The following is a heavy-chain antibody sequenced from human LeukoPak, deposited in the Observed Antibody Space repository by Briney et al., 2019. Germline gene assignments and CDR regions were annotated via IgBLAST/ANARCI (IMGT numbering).Heavy chain of an antibody. CDR3: AKMSCSSTSCYILFAATEYFQH. J-gene: IGHJ1*01. V-gene: IGHV3-23*01. D-gene: IGHD2-2*02. CDR1: AFTFSSYA. CDR2: ISSSGGNV. Sequence: PGGSLRLSCAASAFTFSSYAMSWVRQAPGKGLEWISSISSSGGNVYYADSVKGRFTVSRDNSKNTLYLQMNSLRVEDTAVYYCAKMSCSSTSCYILFAATEYFQHWGQGTLVTVSS.